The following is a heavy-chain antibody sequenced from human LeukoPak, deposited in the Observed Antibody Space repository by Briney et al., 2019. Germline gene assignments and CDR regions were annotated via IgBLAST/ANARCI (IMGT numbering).Heavy chain of an antibody. D-gene: IGHD3-22*01. Sequence: PSETLSLTCTVSGVFISGSHYYWAWLRQPPGKGLEWIGMINYSGNRYYNPSLWSRATICVDTSTNQSSLNLNSVTAADTAVYYCARGYDYWGQGTLVAVSS. CDR2: INYSGNR. J-gene: IGHJ4*02. V-gene: IGHV4-39*01. CDR3: ARGYDY. CDR1: GVFISGSHYY.